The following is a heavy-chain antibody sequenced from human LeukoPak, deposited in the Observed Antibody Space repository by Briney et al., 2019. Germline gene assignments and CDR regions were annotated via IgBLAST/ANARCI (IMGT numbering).Heavy chain of an antibody. V-gene: IGHV3-13*01. CDR3: AGAGSETQWRAFDF. CDR1: GFTFSSYD. J-gene: IGHJ4*02. D-gene: IGHD6-19*01. Sequence: GGSLRLSCAASGFTFSSYDMHWVRQATGKGLEWVSAIGTAGDTYYPGSVKGRFTVSRENAKNSLYLQMNSLTAGDTAVYYCAGAGSETQWRAFDFWGQGALVTVFS. CDR2: IGTAGDT.